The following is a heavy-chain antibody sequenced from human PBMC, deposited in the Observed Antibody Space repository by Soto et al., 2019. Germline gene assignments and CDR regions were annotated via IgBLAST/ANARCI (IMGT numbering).Heavy chain of an antibody. D-gene: IGHD2-2*01. Sequence: PSVTLSLTRAVWDAAIGRGGCSSTSVWQPPGKGLEWIGYIYHNEGTYYNKSLKNQVTISENTTKNQFSLKLSSVTAADTAVYYCARVPDRWGQGTLVTVS. J-gene: IGHJ5*02. CDR1: DAAIGRGGCS. CDR3: ARVPDR. CDR2: IYHNEGT. V-gene: IGHV4-30-2*01.